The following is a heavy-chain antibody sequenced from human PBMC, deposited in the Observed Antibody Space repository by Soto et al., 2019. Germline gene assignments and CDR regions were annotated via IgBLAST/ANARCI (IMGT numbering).Heavy chain of an antibody. CDR3: VKAGTTAGSGTTPRSLDA. J-gene: IGHJ3*01. CDR1: GFMFNAYG. D-gene: IGHD1-1*01. Sequence: QVQLVVSGGGVVQPGRSLRLSCAASGFMFNAYGMHWVRQAPGKGLEWVAVISFDGSSEYYEESVKGRFTISRDNSKNTLYLQMHSLRAEDTAIYFCVKAGTTAGSGTTPRSLDAGGRGTMVSVSS. CDR2: ISFDGSSE. V-gene: IGHV3-30*18.